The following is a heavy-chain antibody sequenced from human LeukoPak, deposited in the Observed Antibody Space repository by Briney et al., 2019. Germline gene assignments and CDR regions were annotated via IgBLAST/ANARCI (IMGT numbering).Heavy chain of an antibody. CDR2: INHSGST. J-gene: IGHJ3*02. CDR3: ARALGAEDAFDI. V-gene: IGHV4-34*01. CDR1: GGSFSGYY. Sequence: SETLSLTCAVYGGSFSGYYWSWIRQPPGKGLEWIGEINHSGSTNYNPSLKSRVTISVGTSKNQFSLKLSSVTAADTAVYYCARALGAEDAFDIWGQGTMVTVSS. D-gene: IGHD3-16*01.